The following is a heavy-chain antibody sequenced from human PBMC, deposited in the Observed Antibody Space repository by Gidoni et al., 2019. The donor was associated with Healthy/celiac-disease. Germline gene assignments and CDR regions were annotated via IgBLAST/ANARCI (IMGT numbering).Heavy chain of an antibody. J-gene: IGHJ6*02. Sequence: QLVESGGGLVQPGRSLRLSCAASGFTFDDYAMHWVRQAPGKGLEWVSGISWNSGSIGYADSVKGRFTISRDNAKNSLYLQMNSLRAEDTALYYCARPKVSYYYYYGMDVWGQGTTVTVSS. V-gene: IGHV3-9*01. CDR3: ARPKVSYYYYYGMDV. CDR1: GFTFDDYA. CDR2: ISWNSGSI.